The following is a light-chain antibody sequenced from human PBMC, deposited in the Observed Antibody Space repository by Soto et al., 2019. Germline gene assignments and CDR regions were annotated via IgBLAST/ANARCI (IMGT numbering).Light chain of an antibody. J-gene: IGKJ1*01. CDR3: QQYSSYWT. Sequence: IQMPQFPSTLSASVGERVTIPCRASQRISRWLAWYQQHTGKPPKHLIHDVTRLESGVPSRVSGSGSGTELTLAISSLQPDDFATYYCQQYSSYWTFAQGTKV. CDR2: DVT. CDR1: QRISRW. V-gene: IGKV1-5*01.